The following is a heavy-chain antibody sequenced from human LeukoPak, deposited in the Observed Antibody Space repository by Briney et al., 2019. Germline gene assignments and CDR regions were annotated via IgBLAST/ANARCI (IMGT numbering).Heavy chain of an antibody. CDR3: AREVVVVPAAIVVSYYYYMDV. V-gene: IGHV4-59*12. D-gene: IGHD2-2*01. CDR1: GGSISSYY. J-gene: IGHJ6*03. CDR2: IYYSGST. Sequence: PSETLSLTCTVSGGSISSYYWSWIRQPPGKGLEWNEYIYYSGSTNYNPSLKSRVTMSVDTSKNQFSLKLSSVTAADTAVYYCAREVVVVPAAIVVSYYYYMDVWGKGTTVTISS.